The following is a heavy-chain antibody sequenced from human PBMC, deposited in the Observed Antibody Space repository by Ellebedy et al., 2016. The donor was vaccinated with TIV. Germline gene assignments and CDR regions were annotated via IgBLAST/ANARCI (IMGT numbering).Heavy chain of an antibody. V-gene: IGHV3-7*03. J-gene: IGHJ5*02. CDR3: TTDAVTTFYWGDNWFDP. Sequence: GGSLRLSCAASGFTFSNYWMSWVRQAPGKGLEWVANIKQDGSERYYVDSVKGRFTISRDDSKNTLYLQMNSLKTEDTAVYYCTTDAVTTFYWGDNWFDPWGQGTLVTVSS. CDR2: IKQDGSER. CDR1: GFTFSNYW. D-gene: IGHD4-17*01.